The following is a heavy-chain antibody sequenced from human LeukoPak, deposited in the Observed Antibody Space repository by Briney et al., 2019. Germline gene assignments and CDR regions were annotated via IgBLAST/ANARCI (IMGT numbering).Heavy chain of an antibody. V-gene: IGHV5-51*01. CDR2: IYPDESDT. CDR1: GYSFTTYW. Sequence: GESLKISCKGSGYSFTTYWIAWVRQMPGKGLEWMGIIYPDESDTRYSPSFQGQVTISADKSISTAYLQWSSLKASDTAMYHCARLYCSSSSCYRGPGYFFDYWGQGTLVTVSS. J-gene: IGHJ4*02. D-gene: IGHD2-2*02. CDR3: ARLYCSSSSCYRGPGYFFDY.